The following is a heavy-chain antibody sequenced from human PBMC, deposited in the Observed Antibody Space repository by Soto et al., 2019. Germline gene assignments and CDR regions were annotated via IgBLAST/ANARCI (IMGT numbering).Heavy chain of an antibody. CDR2: INHSGST. CDR3: ARGLDIVVVVAADYFDY. D-gene: IGHD2-15*01. CDR1: GGSFSGYY. Sequence: PSETLSLTCAVYGGSFSGYYWSWIRQPPGKGLEWIGEINHSGSTNYNPSLKSRVTISVDTSKNQFSLKLSSVTAADTAVYYCARGLDIVVVVAADYFDYWGQGTLVTVSS. J-gene: IGHJ4*02. V-gene: IGHV4-34*01.